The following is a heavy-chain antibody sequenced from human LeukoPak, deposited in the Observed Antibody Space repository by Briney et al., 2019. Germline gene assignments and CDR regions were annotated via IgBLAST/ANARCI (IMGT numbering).Heavy chain of an antibody. Sequence: ASVKVSCKTSGYSFIDYYIHWVRQAPGQGLEWMGWINPNSGGTNYAQKFQGRVTMTRDTSISTAYMELSRLRSDDTAVYYCAGTEPLRYTFDPWGQGTLVTVSS. CDR2: INPNSGGT. D-gene: IGHD3-9*01. J-gene: IGHJ5*02. CDR3: AGTEPLRYTFDP. CDR1: GYSFIDYY. V-gene: IGHV1-2*02.